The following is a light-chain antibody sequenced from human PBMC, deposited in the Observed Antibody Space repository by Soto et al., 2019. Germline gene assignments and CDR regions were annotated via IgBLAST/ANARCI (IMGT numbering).Light chain of an antibody. V-gene: IGKV2-30*02. CDR3: MQGTHWPIT. CDR2: KVS. Sequence: DVLMTQSPLSLPVTLGQRSSISCRANQSLVHSDGIAYFSWVQQMPGRSPRRLIYKVSNRDSGVPARFSGSGSGTDFALKISRVEAEDVGVYYCMQGTHWPITFGQGTRLEIK. CDR1: QSLVHSDGIAY. J-gene: IGKJ5*01.